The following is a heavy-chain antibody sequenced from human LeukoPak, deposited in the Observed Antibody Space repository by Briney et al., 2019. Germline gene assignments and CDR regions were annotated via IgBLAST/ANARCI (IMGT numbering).Heavy chain of an antibody. CDR1: GGTFSSYA. Sequence: ASVKVSCKASGGTFSSYAISWVRQAPGQGLEWMGRIIPILGIANYAQKFQGRVTITADKSTSTAYMELSSLRSEDTAVYYCANGSGNDWFDIWGQGTMVTVSS. J-gene: IGHJ3*02. V-gene: IGHV1-69*04. D-gene: IGHD2-21*01. CDR3: ANGSGNDWFDI. CDR2: IIPILGIA.